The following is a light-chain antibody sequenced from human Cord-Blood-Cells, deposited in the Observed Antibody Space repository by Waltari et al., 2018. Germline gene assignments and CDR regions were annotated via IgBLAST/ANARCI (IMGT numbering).Light chain of an antibody. J-gene: IGKJ1*01. CDR2: AAS. Sequence: DIQMTQSPSSLSASVGDRVTITCRASQGISNSLAWYQQKPGKAPKLLLYAASRLESGVPSRFSGSGSGTDYTLTISSLQPEDFATYYSQQYYSTPPWTFGQGTKVEIK. CDR1: QGISNS. V-gene: IGKV1-NL1*01. CDR3: QQYYSTPPWT.